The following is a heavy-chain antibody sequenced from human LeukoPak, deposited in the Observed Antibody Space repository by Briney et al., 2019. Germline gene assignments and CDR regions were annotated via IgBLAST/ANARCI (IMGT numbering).Heavy chain of an antibody. V-gene: IGHV1-46*01. Sequence: ASVKVSCKASGYTFTGYYMHWVRQAPGQGLEWMGIINPSGGSTSYAQKFQGRVTMTRDMSTSTVYMELSSLRSEDTAVYYCARVVGNCGGDCYHFDYWGQGTLVTVSS. CDR3: ARVVGNCGGDCYHFDY. J-gene: IGHJ4*02. CDR1: GYTFTGYY. D-gene: IGHD2-21*02. CDR2: INPSGGST.